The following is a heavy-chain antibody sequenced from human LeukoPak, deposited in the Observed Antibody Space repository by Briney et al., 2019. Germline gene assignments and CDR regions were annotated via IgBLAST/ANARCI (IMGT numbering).Heavy chain of an antibody. J-gene: IGHJ4*02. Sequence: GGSLRLSCAASGNYWMHWVRQAPGKGLVWVSHINSDGSWTSYADSVKGRFTISKDNAKNTVYLQVNSLRAEDTAVYYCVSFYETYWGRGTLVTVSS. CDR3: VSFYETY. CDR2: INSDGSWT. V-gene: IGHV3-74*01. D-gene: IGHD2/OR15-2a*01. CDR1: GNYW.